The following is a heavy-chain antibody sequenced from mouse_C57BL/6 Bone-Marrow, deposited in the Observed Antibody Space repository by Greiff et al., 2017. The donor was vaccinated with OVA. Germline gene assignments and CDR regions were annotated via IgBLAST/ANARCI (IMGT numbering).Heavy chain of an antibody. V-gene: IGHV1-81*01. CDR3: ARRRLYYGSSYDV. Sequence: LVESGAELARPGASVKLSCKASGYTFTSYGISWVKQRTGQGLEWIGEIYPRSGNTYYNEKFKGKATLTADKSSSTAYMELRSLTSEDSAVYFCARRRLYYGSSYDVWGTGTTVTVSS. J-gene: IGHJ1*03. CDR2: IYPRSGNT. D-gene: IGHD1-1*01. CDR1: GYTFTSYG.